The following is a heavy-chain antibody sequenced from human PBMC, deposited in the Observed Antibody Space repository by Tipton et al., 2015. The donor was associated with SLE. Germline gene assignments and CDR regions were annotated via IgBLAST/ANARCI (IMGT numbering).Heavy chain of an antibody. CDR3: ATLGYDFWSGYGGRYMDV. CDR1: GFTFDDYG. CDR2: INWNGGST. D-gene: IGHD3-3*01. J-gene: IGHJ6*03. Sequence: SLRLSCAASGFTFDDYGMSWVRQAPGKGLEWVSGINWNGGSTGYADSVKGRFTISRDNAKNSLYLQMNNLRAEDTALYYCATLGYDFWSGYGGRYMDVWGKGTTVTVSS. V-gene: IGHV3-20*04.